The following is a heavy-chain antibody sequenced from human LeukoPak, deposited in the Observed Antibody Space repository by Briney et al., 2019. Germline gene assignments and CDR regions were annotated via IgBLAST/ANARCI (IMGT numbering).Heavy chain of an antibody. Sequence: GGSLRLSCAASGFTFSSYAMSWVRQARGKGLEWVSVISGSGGSTYYADSVKGRFTISRDNSKNTLYLQMSSLRADDTALYYCAKLEVYDFWSGYYDYWGQGTLVTVSS. CDR1: GFTFSSYA. D-gene: IGHD3-3*01. V-gene: IGHV3-23*01. CDR2: ISGSGGST. CDR3: AKLEVYDFWSGYYDY. J-gene: IGHJ4*02.